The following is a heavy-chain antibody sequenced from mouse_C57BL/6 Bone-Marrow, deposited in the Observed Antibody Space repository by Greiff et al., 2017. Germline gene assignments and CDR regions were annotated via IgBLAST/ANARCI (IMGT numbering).Heavy chain of an antibody. D-gene: IGHD1-1*01. CDR3: ARRAYDGSSYGY. J-gene: IGHJ2*01. Sequence: QVQLQQSGAELARPGASVKLSCKASGYTFTSYGISWVKQRTGQGLEWIGEIYPRSGNTYYNEKFKGKATLTADKSSSTAYMGLRSLTSEDSAVYVCARRAYDGSSYGYWGQGTTLTVSS. CDR2: IYPRSGNT. CDR1: GYTFTSYG. V-gene: IGHV1-81*01.